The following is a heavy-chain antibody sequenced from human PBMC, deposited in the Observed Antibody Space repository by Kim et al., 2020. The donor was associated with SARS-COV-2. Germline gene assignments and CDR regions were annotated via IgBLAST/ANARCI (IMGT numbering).Heavy chain of an antibody. J-gene: IGHJ6*02. Sequence: GGSLRLSCAASGFTFSSYAMHWVRQAPGKGLEWVAVISYDGSNKYYADSVKGRFTISRDNSKNTLYLQMNSLRAEDTAVYYCARDYRVNGYSSSSGYYYYGMDVWGQGTTVTVSS. CDR1: GFTFSSYA. CDR2: ISYDGSNK. V-gene: IGHV3-30-3*01. D-gene: IGHD6-6*01. CDR3: ARDYRVNGYSSSSGYYYYGMDV.